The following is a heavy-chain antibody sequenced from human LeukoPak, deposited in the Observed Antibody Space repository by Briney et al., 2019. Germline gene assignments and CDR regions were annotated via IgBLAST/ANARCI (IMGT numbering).Heavy chain of an antibody. CDR1: GGTFSSYA. Sequence: SVKVSCKASGGTFSSYAVSWVRQAPGQGLEWMGGIIPIFGTPKYAQKFQGKITITADDATSTAYMELSSLASEDTAVYYCARDNKWEIFAFDYWGPGTLVTVSS. CDR3: ARDNKWEIFAFDY. CDR2: IIPIFGTP. V-gene: IGHV1-69*01. D-gene: IGHD1-26*01. J-gene: IGHJ4*02.